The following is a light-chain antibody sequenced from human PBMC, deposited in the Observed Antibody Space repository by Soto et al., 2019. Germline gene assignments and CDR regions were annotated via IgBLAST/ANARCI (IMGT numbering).Light chain of an antibody. CDR2: GAS. J-gene: IGKJ3*01. CDR3: QQYGSSPS. CDR1: QSVSSNY. V-gene: IGKV3-20*01. Sequence: EMELTQSPGTLSLSPGERATLSCRASQSVSSNYLAWYQQRPGQAPRLLIYGASTRATGIPDRFRGSGSGTDFTLDISSLDPEDFAVYYCQQYGSSPSFGPGTTVDMK.